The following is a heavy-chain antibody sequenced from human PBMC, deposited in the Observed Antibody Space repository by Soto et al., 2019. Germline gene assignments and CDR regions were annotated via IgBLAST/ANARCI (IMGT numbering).Heavy chain of an antibody. CDR1: GYSLTVDF. D-gene: IGHD3-10*01. Sequence: SLKLACKAAGYSLTVDFMHWVRQAPGQGLEWMGWINPNSGGTNYAQKFQGWVTMTRDTSISTAYMELSRLRSDDTAVYYCARRGSGSYFSMGVRGQGTTGTVSS. V-gene: IGHV1-2*04. CDR3: ARRGSGSYFSMGV. J-gene: IGHJ6*02. CDR2: INPNSGGT.